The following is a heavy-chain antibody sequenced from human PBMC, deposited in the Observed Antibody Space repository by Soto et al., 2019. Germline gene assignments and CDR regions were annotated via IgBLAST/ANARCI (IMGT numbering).Heavy chain of an antibody. D-gene: IGHD1-26*01. Sequence: GGSLRLSCAASGFTFSSYGMSGVRQAPGKGLEWVSSISGSGGSTYDADSVKGRFTISRDNSKNTLYLQMNRLRAEDTAVYSCAKASAPGGTYFPLWFWGQGTLVTVSS. J-gene: IGHJ4*02. CDR1: GFTFSSYG. CDR3: AKASAPGGTYFPLWF. V-gene: IGHV3-23*01. CDR2: ISGSGGST.